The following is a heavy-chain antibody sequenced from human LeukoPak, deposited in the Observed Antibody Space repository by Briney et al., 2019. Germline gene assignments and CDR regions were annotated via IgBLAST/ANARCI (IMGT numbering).Heavy chain of an antibody. CDR3: ARSRWEPWYFDY. D-gene: IGHD1-26*01. Sequence: SETLSLTCTVSGGSISSYYWSWIRQPPGKGLEWIGYIYYSGSTNYNPSLKSRVTISVDTSKNQFSLKLSSVTAADTAVYYCARSRWEPWYFDYWGQGTLVTVSS. J-gene: IGHJ4*02. V-gene: IGHV4-59*01. CDR1: GGSISSYY. CDR2: IYYSGST.